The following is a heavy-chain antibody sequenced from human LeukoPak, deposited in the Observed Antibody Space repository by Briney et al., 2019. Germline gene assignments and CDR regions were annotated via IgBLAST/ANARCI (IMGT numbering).Heavy chain of an antibody. CDR1: GFTFSDYV. CDR3: ARRDIVVVVSASDY. Sequence: GGSLRLSCAASGFTFSDYVMIWVRQAPGKGLEWVSGITASGDRTFYGDSVRGRFTISRDNSKNTVYLQMNSLRVDDTAVYYCARRDIVVVVSASDYWGQGTLVTVSS. CDR2: ITASGDRT. J-gene: IGHJ4*02. V-gene: IGHV3-23*01. D-gene: IGHD2-15*01.